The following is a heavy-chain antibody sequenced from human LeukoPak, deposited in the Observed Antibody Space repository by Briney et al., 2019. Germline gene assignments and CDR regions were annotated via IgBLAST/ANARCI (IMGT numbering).Heavy chain of an antibody. CDR1: GYSFTTYW. CDR2: IYPGDSDT. D-gene: IGHD1-26*01. Sequence: GESLKISCKGSGYSFTTYWIGWVRQMPGKGLEWMGIIYPGDSDTKYSPSFQGQVTISADKSINTAYLQWNSLKASDTAMYYCARHVAPYSGNYMTDYWGQGTLVTVSS. J-gene: IGHJ4*02. CDR3: ARHVAPYSGNYMTDY. V-gene: IGHV5-51*01.